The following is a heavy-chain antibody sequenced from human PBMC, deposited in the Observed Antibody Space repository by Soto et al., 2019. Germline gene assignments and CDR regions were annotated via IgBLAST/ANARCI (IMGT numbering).Heavy chain of an antibody. V-gene: IGHV1-3*01. D-gene: IGHD5-18*01. CDR2: IDAGNGNT. CDR3: ARAGYHYGSPYYGMDV. J-gene: IGHJ6*02. CDR1: GYTFTSYP. Sequence: ASVKVSCKASGYTFTSYPTHWVRQAPGQRLEWMGWIDAGNGNTKYSQKFRGRVTFTTDTSASTAYMDLSSLRSEDTAVYYCARAGYHYGSPYYGMDVWGQGTTVTVS.